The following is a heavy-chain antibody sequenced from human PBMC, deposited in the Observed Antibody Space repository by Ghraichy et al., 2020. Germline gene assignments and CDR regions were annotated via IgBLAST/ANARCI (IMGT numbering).Heavy chain of an antibody. D-gene: IGHD3-9*01. CDR2: IKSKTDGGTT. Sequence: GGSLRLSCAASGFTFSNAWMSWVRQAPGKGLEWVARIKSKTDGGTTDYAAPVKGRFTISRDDSKNTLYLQMNSLKTEDTAVYYCTTDPMYYDILTGYYPLDYWGQGTLVTVSS. J-gene: IGHJ4*02. CDR3: TTDPMYYDILTGYYPLDY. CDR1: GFTFSNAW. V-gene: IGHV3-15*01.